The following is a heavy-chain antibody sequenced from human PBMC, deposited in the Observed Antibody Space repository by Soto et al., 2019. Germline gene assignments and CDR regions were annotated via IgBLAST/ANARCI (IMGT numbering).Heavy chain of an antibody. CDR2: ISYDGSNK. V-gene: IGHV3-30*18. CDR3: AKPFSGSYYYYYGMDV. D-gene: IGHD1-26*01. J-gene: IGHJ6*02. Sequence: PGGSLRLSCAASGFTFSSYAMSWVRQAPGKGLEWVAVISYDGSNKYYADSVKGRFTISRDNSKNTLYLQMNSLRAEDTAVYYCAKPFSGSYYYYYGMDVWGQGTTVTVSS. CDR1: GFTFSSYA.